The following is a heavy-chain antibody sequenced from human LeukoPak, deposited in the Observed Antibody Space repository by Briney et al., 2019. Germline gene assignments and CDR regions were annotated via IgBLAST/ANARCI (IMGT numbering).Heavy chain of an antibody. Sequence: ASVKVSCKASGYTFTSYGISWVRQAPGQRLEWMGWINAGNGNTKYSQKFQGRVTITRDTSASTAYMELSSLRSEDTAVYYCARVTSTVRGVTTFDYWGQGTLVTVSS. J-gene: IGHJ4*02. CDR1: GYTFTSYG. D-gene: IGHD3-10*01. CDR2: INAGNGNT. V-gene: IGHV1-3*01. CDR3: ARVTSTVRGVTTFDY.